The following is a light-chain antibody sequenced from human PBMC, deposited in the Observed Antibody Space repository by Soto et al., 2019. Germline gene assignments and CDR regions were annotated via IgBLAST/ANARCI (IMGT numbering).Light chain of an antibody. CDR2: KAS. CDR1: ESISGW. Sequence: DIHMTQSPSTLSASVGDRVTITCRASESISGWLAWYQQKPGKAPKLVIFKASTLESGVPSRFSGSGSGTEFTLSISSLQPDDFATYYCQQYNSYPRTFGQGTKVEIK. CDR3: QQYNSYPRT. V-gene: IGKV1-5*03. J-gene: IGKJ1*01.